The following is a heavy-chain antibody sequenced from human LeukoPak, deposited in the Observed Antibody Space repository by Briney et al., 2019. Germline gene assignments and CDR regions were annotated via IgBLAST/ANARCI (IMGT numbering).Heavy chain of an antibody. CDR1: GYTLTELS. D-gene: IGHD4-17*01. Sequence: ASVKDSCKVSGYTLTELSMHWVRQAPGKGLEWMGGFDPEDGETIYAQKFQGRVTMTEDTSTDTAYMELSSLRSEDTAVYYCATATTVTTPVDYWGQGTLVTVSS. J-gene: IGHJ4*02. CDR2: FDPEDGET. CDR3: ATATTVTTPVDY. V-gene: IGHV1-24*01.